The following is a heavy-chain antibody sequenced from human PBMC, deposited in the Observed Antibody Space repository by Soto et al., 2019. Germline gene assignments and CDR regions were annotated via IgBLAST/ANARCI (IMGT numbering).Heavy chain of an antibody. J-gene: IGHJ6*02. V-gene: IGHV1-46*01. D-gene: IGHD3-10*01. CDR1: GYTFTSYY. Sequence: ASVKVSCKASGYTFTSYYMHCVRQAPGQGLEWMGIINPSGGSTSYAQKFQGRVTMTRDTSTSTVYMELSSLRSEDTAVYYCARDPHYYGSGSYYVLPYGMDVWGQGTTVTVSS. CDR3: ARDPHYYGSGSYYVLPYGMDV. CDR2: INPSGGST.